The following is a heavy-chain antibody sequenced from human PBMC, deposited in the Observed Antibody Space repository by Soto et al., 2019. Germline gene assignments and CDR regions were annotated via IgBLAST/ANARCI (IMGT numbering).Heavy chain of an antibody. CDR3: ARHIVVVTAPDAFDI. CDR2: IYYSGST. V-gene: IGHV4-59*01. Sequence: SETLSLTCTVSGGYISSYYWSWIRQPPGKGLEWSGYIYYSGSTNYTPSLKSRVTISVDTSKNQFSLQLSSVTAADTAVYYCARHIVVVTAPDAFDIWGQGTMVTV. J-gene: IGHJ3*02. CDR1: GGYISSYY. D-gene: IGHD2-21*02.